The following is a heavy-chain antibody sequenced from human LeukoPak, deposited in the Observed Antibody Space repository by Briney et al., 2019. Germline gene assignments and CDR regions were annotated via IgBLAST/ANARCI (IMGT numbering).Heavy chain of an antibody. CDR2: IYSGGST. D-gene: IGHD2-2*01. CDR1: GSTVSGNY. V-gene: IGHV3-66*02. J-gene: IGHJ6*03. Sequence: PGGSLRLSCAASGSTVSGNYMSWVRQAPGKGLEWVSVIYSGGSTYYADSVKGRFTISRDNSKNTLYLQMNSLRVEDTAVYYCAKEGYCSGTSCWTYYKDVWGKGITVTVSS. CDR3: AKEGYCSGTSCWTYYKDV.